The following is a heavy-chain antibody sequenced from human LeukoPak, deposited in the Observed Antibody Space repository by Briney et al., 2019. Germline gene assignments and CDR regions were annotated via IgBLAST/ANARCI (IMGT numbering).Heavy chain of an antibody. D-gene: IGHD3-22*01. CDR3: ARLAQHRYYYDTSAYRYYFDY. J-gene: IGHJ4*02. CDR1: GGTFTSYA. V-gene: IGHV1-69*06. CDR2: IIPIFGTA. Sequence: SVTVSCKASGGTFTSYAISWVRQAPGQGLEWMGGIIPIFGTANYAQKFQGRVTITADKSTSTAYMELRRLRSDDTAVYYCARLAQHRYYYDTSAYRYYFDYWGQGTLVTVSS.